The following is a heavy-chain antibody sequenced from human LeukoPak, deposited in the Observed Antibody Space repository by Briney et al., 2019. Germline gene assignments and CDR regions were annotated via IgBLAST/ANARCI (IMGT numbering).Heavy chain of an antibody. V-gene: IGHV3-30*04. Sequence: GGSLRLSCAASGFTFSTYAMLWVRQAPGRGLEWVAVLSFDGAHKYYAESVKGRFTISKDNSNNTLFLQMDSLRLEDTALYYCVRARAGGLDYWGQGTLVTVSS. CDR2: LSFDGAHK. CDR1: GFTFSTYA. D-gene: IGHD3-16*01. J-gene: IGHJ4*02. CDR3: VRARAGGLDY.